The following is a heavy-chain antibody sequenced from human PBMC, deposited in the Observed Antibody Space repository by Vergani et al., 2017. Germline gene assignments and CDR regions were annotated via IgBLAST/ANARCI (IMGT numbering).Heavy chain of an antibody. J-gene: IGHJ3*02. Sequence: QVQLVQSGAEVQKPGASVKVSCKASGYTFTGYYMQWVRPAPGQGLEWMGWINPNSGGTNYAQKFQGRVTMTRETSISTAYMELSRLRSDDTAVYYWARARYNWNDGAFDIWGQGTMVTVSS. CDR2: INPNSGGT. D-gene: IGHD1-1*01. CDR1: GYTFTGYY. CDR3: ARARYNWNDGAFDI. V-gene: IGHV1-2*02.